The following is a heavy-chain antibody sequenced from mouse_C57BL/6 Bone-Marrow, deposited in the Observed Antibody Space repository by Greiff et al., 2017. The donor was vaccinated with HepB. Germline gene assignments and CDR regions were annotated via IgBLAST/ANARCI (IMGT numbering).Heavy chain of an antibody. CDR3: ERPYYYGSSIPNAIDY. CDR2: IYPGSGST. CDR1: GYTFTSYW. V-gene: IGHV1-55*01. D-gene: IGHD1-1*01. Sequence: QVQLQQPGAELVKPGASVKMSCKASGYTFTSYWITWVKQRPGQGLEWIGDIYPGSGSTNYNEKFKSKATLTVDTSSSTAYMQLSSLTSEDSAVYDCERPYYYGSSIPNAIDYWGQGTSVTISS. J-gene: IGHJ4*01.